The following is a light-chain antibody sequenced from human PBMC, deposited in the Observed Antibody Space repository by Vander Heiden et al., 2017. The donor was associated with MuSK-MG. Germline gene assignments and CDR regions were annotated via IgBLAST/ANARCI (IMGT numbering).Light chain of an antibody. J-gene: IGLJ1*01. CDR1: ISSIGNKF. V-gene: IGLV1-51*01. CDR3: GTWDSSLSTYV. CDR2: DNK. Sequence: QSVLTQPPSVSAAPGQKVTASSSGNISSIGNKFRHWYQQSHGTAPNLLIYDNKKRPSGSPDRYSGSKAGTSATLGITGLQSGDEADYYCGTWDSSLSTYVFGSGNKVTVL.